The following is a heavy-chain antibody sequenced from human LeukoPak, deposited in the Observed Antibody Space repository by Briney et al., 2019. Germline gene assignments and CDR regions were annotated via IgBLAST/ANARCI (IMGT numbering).Heavy chain of an antibody. Sequence: SETLSLTCAVYGGSFSGYYWNWIRQPPGKGLEWIGEINHSGSTNYNPSLKSRVTISVDTSKNQFSLKLSSVTAADTAVYYCARVWRRYSRSWSYSFDPWGQGTLVTVSS. CDR1: GGSFSGYY. CDR3: ARVWRRYSRSWSYSFDP. CDR2: INHSGST. D-gene: IGHD6-13*01. V-gene: IGHV4-34*01. J-gene: IGHJ5*02.